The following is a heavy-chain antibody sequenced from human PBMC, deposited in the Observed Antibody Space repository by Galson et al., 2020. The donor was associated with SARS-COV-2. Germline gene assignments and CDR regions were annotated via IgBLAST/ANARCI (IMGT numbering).Heavy chain of an antibody. D-gene: IGHD2-21*01. Sequence: GGSLRLSCAASGFTFSSYAMSWVRQAPGKGLEWVSAISGSGGSTYYADSLKGRFTISRDNSKNTLYLQMNSLRAEDTAVYYCAKWRLSTDSGPDYWGQGTLVTVSS. J-gene: IGHJ4*02. CDR1: GFTFSSYA. V-gene: IGHV3-23*01. CDR3: AKWRLSTDSGPDY. CDR2: ISGSGGST.